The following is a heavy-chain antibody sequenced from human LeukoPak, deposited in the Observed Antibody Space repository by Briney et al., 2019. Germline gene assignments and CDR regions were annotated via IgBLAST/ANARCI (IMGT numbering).Heavy chain of an antibody. Sequence: GGSLRLSCAASGFTFSSYEMNWVRQAPGKGLEWVSYISSSGSTIYYADSVKGRFTISRDNAENSLYLQMNSLRAEDTAVYYCARDILNGMSMAYYFDYWGQATLVTVSS. V-gene: IGHV3-48*03. D-gene: IGHD3-10*01. CDR1: GFTFSSYE. CDR2: ISSSGSTI. CDR3: ARDILNGMSMAYYFDY. J-gene: IGHJ4*02.